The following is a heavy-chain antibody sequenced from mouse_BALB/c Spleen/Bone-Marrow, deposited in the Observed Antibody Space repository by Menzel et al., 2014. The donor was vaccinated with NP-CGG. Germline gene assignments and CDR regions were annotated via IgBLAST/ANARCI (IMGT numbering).Heavy chain of an antibody. Sequence: LVEPGAELGMPGASVKMSCKASGYTFTEHWIYWVKQRPRQGLESIGAIDTSDSYTNFNQKFMVKASLTVDASSSTAYMQVSSQTSDDSAVYYCACGGDECSLDYWGQGTSVTVSS. J-gene: IGHJ4*01. D-gene: IGHD6-1*01. CDR3: ACGGDECSLDY. CDR1: GYTFTEHW. V-gene: IGHV1-69*01. CDR2: IDTSDSYT.